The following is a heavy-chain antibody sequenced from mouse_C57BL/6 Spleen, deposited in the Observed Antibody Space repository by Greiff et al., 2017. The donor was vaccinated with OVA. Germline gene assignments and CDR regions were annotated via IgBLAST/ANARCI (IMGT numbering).Heavy chain of an antibody. CDR2: ISSGSSTI. J-gene: IGHJ3*01. CDR1: GFTFSDYG. V-gene: IGHV5-17*01. Sequence: EVKLQESGGGLVKPGGSLKLSCAASGFTFSDYGMHWVRQAPEKGLEWVAYISSGSSTIYYADTVKGRFTISRDNAKNTLFLQMTSLRSEDTAMYYCARNDYDEGVAYWGQGTLVTVSA. D-gene: IGHD2-4*01. CDR3: ARNDYDEGVAY.